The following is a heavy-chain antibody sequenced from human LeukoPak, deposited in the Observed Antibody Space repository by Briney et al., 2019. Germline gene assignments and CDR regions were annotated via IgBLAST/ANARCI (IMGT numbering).Heavy chain of an antibody. D-gene: IGHD6-19*01. Sequence: GGPLRLPCAASGFTFSSYSMSWVRQAPGKGREGVSSISSSRRYIYYEDSVKGRFTISRDNAKNSLYLQMNRLRAEATAVYYCARGLEEGWVLRWRLEGYYGMDVWGQGTTVTVSS. CDR3: ARGLEEGWVLRWRLEGYYGMDV. J-gene: IGHJ6*02. CDR1: GFTFSSYS. V-gene: IGHV3-21*06. CDR2: ISSSRRYI.